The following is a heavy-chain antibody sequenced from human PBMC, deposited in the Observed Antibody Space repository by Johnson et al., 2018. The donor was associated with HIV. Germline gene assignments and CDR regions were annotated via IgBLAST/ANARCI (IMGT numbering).Heavy chain of an antibody. CDR1: GFTFSSYA. J-gene: IGHJ3*01. Sequence: QVQLVESGGGVVQPGRSLRLSCAASGFTFSSYAMHWVRQAPGKGLEWVAVISYDGSNKYYADSVKGRFTISRDNSKNTLYLQMNSLRAEDTAVYYCARAKDAAYPYDAFDVWGHWTMVIVSA. CDR2: ISYDGSNK. CDR3: ARAKDAAYPYDAFDV. V-gene: IGHV3-30*04. D-gene: IGHD2-15*01.